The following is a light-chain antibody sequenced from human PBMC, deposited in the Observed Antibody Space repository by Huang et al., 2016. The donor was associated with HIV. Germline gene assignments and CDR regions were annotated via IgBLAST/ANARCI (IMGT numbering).Light chain of an antibody. CDR3: MQTLQTPFFS. Sequence: DIVMTQFPLYLPVTPGETASISCRASQSLQHSNGYKYLDWYLQKPGQSPQLLIYLVSKRASGVPDRFSGSGSDSEFTLTISSVEAEDVGVYYCMQTLQTPFFSFGPGTIVDI. J-gene: IGKJ3*01. V-gene: IGKV2-28*01. CDR2: LVS. CDR1: QSLQHSNGYKY.